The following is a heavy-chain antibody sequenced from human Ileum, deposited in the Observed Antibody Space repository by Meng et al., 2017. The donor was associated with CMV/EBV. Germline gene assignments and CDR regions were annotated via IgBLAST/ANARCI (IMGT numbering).Heavy chain of an antibody. CDR3: ARSGLRGIYVDY. J-gene: IGHJ4*02. D-gene: IGHD4-17*01. V-gene: IGHV4-4*07. CDR2: SSTSGSD. Sequence: VEVAVAGPVKASDTLLLSSTGSGDCANTFLWSWIPRPAGRGVWGIGRSSTSGSDNYTPSLKSRVTMSVDTSKKQFSLKLSSVTAADTAVYYCARSGLRGIYVDYWGQGTLVTVSS. CDR1: GDCANTFL.